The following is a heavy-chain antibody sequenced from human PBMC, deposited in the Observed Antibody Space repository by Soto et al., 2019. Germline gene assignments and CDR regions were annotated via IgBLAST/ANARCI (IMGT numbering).Heavy chain of an antibody. J-gene: IGHJ4*02. V-gene: IGHV4-39*01. D-gene: IGHD6-13*01. Sequence: PSETLSLTCTVSGGSISSTNYYWGWIRQPPGKGLEWIGIIYYSGSTYYNPSLKSRVTISVDTSKNQFSLKLSSVTAADTAVYYCARRHRSSVFDYWGQGTLVNGSS. CDR3: ARRHRSSVFDY. CDR1: GGSISSTNYY. CDR2: IYYSGST.